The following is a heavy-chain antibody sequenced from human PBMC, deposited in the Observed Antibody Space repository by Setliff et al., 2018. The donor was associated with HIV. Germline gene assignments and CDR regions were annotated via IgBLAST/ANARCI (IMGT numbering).Heavy chain of an antibody. CDR3: TRRRRAPGTEDLEGY. D-gene: IGHD1-26*01. CDR2: IFPGDSDT. CDR1: GYNFNTDW. J-gene: IGHJ4*02. Sequence: GESLKISCKGPGYNFNTDWIAWVRQMPGKGLGWMGSIFPGDSDTRYGPSFQGQVFISVDTSITTAYLYWSSLKAADTAIYYCTRRRRAPGTEDLEGYWGQGTLVTVSS. V-gene: IGHV5-51*01.